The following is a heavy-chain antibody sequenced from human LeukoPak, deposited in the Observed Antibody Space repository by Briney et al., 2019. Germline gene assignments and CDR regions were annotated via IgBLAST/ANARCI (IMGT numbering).Heavy chain of an antibody. CDR1: GITISRYW. D-gene: IGHD5-18*01. V-gene: IGHV3-74*01. CDR2: INTDGNTR. J-gene: IGHJ4*02. Sequence: GGSLRLSCVGSGITISRYWMHWVRQAPGKGLVWVSRINTDGNTRNYADSVKGRFTISRDDAKNTMYLQMNSLRAEDTAVYYRGRGRNTAASEWGQGILVTLSS. CDR3: GRGRNTAASE.